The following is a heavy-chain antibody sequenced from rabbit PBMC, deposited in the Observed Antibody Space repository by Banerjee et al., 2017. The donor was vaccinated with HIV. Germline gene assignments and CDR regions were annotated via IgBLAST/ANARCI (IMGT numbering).Heavy chain of an antibody. Sequence: QSLEESGGDLVKPEGSLTLTCTASGFSFSSGYDMCWVRQAPGKGLEWIACFSADATTWYVSWAKGRFTMSLTSSTTVTLEMTSLTVADTATYFCARNWYGDSDSELWGPGTLVTVS. V-gene: IGHV1S40*01. J-gene: IGHJ4*01. CDR3: ARNWYGDSDSEL. CDR1: GFSFSSGYD. D-gene: IGHD2-1*01. CDR2: FSADATT.